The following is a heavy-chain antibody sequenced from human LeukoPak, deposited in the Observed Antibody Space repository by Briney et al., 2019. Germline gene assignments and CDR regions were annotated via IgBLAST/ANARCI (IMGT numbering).Heavy chain of an antibody. V-gene: IGHV4-4*02. J-gene: IGHJ3*02. CDR2: IHHRGGT. CDR1: GGSISNENW. CDR3: ATPNDAFNI. Sequence: SETLSLTCAVSGGSISNENWWSWVRQPPGKGLEWIGEIHHRGGTNYNPSLRSRVTISIDTSKNQFSLKLTSVTAADTAVYYCATPNDAFNIWGQGAMVTVSS.